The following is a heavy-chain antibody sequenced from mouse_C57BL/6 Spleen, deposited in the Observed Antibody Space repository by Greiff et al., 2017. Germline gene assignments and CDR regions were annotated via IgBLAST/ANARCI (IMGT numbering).Heavy chain of an antibody. CDR2: INPSSGYT. CDR1: GYTFTSYT. J-gene: IGHJ4*01. CDR3: ARLYYAMDY. Sequence: VQRVESGAELARPGASVKMSCKASGYTFTSYTMHWVKQRPGQGLEWIGYINPSSGYTKYNQKFKDKATLTADKSSSTAYMQLSSLTSEDSAVYYCARLYYAMDYWGQGTSVTVAS. V-gene: IGHV1-4*01.